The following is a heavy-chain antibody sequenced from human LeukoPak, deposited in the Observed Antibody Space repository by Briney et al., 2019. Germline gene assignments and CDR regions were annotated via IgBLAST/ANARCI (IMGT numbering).Heavy chain of an antibody. CDR3: ARGGSNWIDY. CDR1: GFTFSTSS. V-gene: IGHV3-21*01. D-gene: IGHD6-13*01. CDR2: ISSGSSYI. Sequence: GGSLRLSCAASGFTFSTSSMNWVRQAPGKGLEWVSSISSGSSYIYYADSVKGRFTISRDNAKNSLYLQMNSLRVEDTAVYYCARGGSNWIDYWGQGTLVTVSS. J-gene: IGHJ4*02.